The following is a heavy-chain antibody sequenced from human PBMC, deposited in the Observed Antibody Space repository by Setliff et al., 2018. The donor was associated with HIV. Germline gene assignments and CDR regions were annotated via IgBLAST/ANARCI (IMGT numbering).Heavy chain of an antibody. CDR2: IYASGST. J-gene: IGHJ4*02. CDR3: ARSSRVNCGGDCYLFDY. V-gene: IGHV4-4*07. Sequence: PSETLSLTCNVSGSSMRNYYWSWIQQSAGKGMEWIGRIYASGSTNYNSSLKSRVTMSVDTSKDQFSLILTSVTAADTAVYYCARSSRVNCGGDCYLFDYWGQGTPVTVS. D-gene: IGHD2-21*02. CDR1: GSSMRNYY.